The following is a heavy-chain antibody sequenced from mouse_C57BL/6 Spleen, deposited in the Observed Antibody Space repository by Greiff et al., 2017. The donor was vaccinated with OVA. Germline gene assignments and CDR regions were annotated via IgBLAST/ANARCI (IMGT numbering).Heavy chain of an antibody. Sequence: VQLQQSGAELVKPGASVKISCKASGYTFTDYYINWVKQRPGQGLEWIGKIGPGSGSTYYNEKFKGKATLTADKSSSTAYMQRSSLTSEDSAVYFCAREIYDGYYVDYFDYWGKGTTLTVSS. CDR3: AREIYDGYYVDYFDY. CDR1: GYTFTDYY. CDR2: IGPGSGST. J-gene: IGHJ2*01. V-gene: IGHV1-77*01. D-gene: IGHD2-3*01.